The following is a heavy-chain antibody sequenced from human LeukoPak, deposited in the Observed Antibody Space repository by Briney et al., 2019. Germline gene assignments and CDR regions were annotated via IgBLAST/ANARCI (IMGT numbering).Heavy chain of an antibody. CDR1: GGSISSGSYY. J-gene: IGHJ4*02. CDR3: AITYYDYVWGSYRYVDY. V-gene: IGHV4-61*02. CDR2: IYTSGST. Sequence: SQTLSLTCTVSGGSISSGSYYWSWSRQPAGKGLEWIGGIYTSGSTNYNPSLKSRVTISVDTSKNQFSLKLSSVTAADTAVYYCAITYYDYVWGSYRYVDYWGQGTLVTVSS. D-gene: IGHD3-16*02.